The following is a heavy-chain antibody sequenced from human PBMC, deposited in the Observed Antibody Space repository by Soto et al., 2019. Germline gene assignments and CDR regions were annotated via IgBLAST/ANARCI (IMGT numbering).Heavy chain of an antibody. CDR3: ARWDGYGDY. D-gene: IGHD5-12*01. CDR2: ISGGGDKI. CDR1: GFTFSSYT. J-gene: IGHJ4*02. V-gene: IGHV3-23*01. Sequence: EVQLLQSGGGLVQPGGSLRLSCAASGFTFSSYTINWVRQAPGKGPEWVSGISGGGDKIWQPDSVKGRFTISRDNSKNTVYLQTNSLRADDTAVYYCARWDGYGDYWGQGTLVTVSS.